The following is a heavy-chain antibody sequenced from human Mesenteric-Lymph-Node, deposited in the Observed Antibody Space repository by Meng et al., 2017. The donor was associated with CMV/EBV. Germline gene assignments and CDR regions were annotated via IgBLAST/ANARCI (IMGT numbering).Heavy chain of an antibody. CDR2: IYYSGST. D-gene: IGHD3-22*01. V-gene: IGHV4-61*01. Sequence: SETLSLTCTVSGGSVSSGIHYWSWIRQPPGKGLEWIGYIYYSGSTNYNPSLKSRVTISVDTSKNQFSLKLSSVTAADTAVYYCARYYYDSSGYYFDYWGQGTLVTVSS. J-gene: IGHJ4*02. CDR1: GGSVSSGIHY. CDR3: ARYYYDSSGYYFDY.